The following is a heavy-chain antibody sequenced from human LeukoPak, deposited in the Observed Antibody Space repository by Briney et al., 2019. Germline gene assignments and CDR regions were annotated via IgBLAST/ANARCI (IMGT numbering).Heavy chain of an antibody. V-gene: IGHV3-30-3*01. CDR2: ISSDGSSK. CDR1: GFTFSTYA. J-gene: IGHJ4*02. D-gene: IGHD3-10*01. CDR3: ARQGLEF. Sequence: GGSLRLSCAASGFTFSTYAMHWVRQAPGKGLEWLAAISSDGSSKYYADSVRGRFTISRDSSKNTLYVQMNSLRDEDTAVYYCARQGLEFWGQGTLVTVSS.